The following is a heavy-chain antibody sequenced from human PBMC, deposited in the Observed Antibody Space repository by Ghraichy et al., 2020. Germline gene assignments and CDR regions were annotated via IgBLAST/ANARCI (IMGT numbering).Heavy chain of an antibody. V-gene: IGHV3-33*01. CDR2: IWYDGSNK. CDR1: GFTFSSYG. CDR3: ARPYGPGAYYFDY. D-gene: IGHD3-10*01. J-gene: IGHJ4*02. Sequence: GGSLRLSCAASGFTFSSYGMHWVRQAPGKGLEWVAVIWYDGSNKYYADSVKGRFTISRDNSKNTLYLQMNSLRAEDPAVYYCARPYGPGAYYFDYWGQGTLVTVSS.